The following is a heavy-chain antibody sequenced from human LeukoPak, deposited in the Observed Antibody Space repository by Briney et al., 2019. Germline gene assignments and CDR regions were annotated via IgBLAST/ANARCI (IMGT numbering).Heavy chain of an antibody. V-gene: IGHV4-39*07. Sequence: SETLSLTCTVSGGSINSSTYYWGWIRQPPGKGLEWIGSIYYSGSTYYNPSLKSRVTISVDKSKNQFSLRLTSVTAADTAVYYCAKDLGSSRPRGDCWGQGILVTVSS. D-gene: IGHD6-6*01. CDR3: AKDLGSSRPRGDC. J-gene: IGHJ4*02. CDR1: GGSINSSTYY. CDR2: IYYSGST.